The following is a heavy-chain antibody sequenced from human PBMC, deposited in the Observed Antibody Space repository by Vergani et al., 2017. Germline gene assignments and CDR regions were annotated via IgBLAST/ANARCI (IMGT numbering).Heavy chain of an antibody. CDR1: GFTFSSYA. Sequence: EVQLLESGGGLVQPGGSLRLSCAASGFTFSSYAMSWVRQAPGKGLEWVSAISGSGGSTYYADSVKGRFTISRANSKNTLYLQMNSLRAEDTAVYYCAKVDVYYYGMDVWGQGTTVTVSS. D-gene: IGHD3-16*01. CDR3: AKVDVYYYGMDV. CDR2: ISGSGGST. V-gene: IGHV3-23*01. J-gene: IGHJ6*02.